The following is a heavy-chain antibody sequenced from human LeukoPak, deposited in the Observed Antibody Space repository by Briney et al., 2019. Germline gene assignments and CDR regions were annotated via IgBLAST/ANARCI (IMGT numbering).Heavy chain of an antibody. CDR3: ARDQMRARIAAAGTPYYYYGMDV. J-gene: IGHJ6*02. CDR1: GFTFSSYA. D-gene: IGHD6-13*01. Sequence: GGSLRLSCAASGFTFSSYAMHWVRQAPGKGLEWVAVISYDGSNKYYADPVKGRFTISRDNSKNTLYLQMNSLRAEDTAVYYCARDQMRARIAAAGTPYYYYGMDVWGQGTTVTVSS. CDR2: ISYDGSNK. V-gene: IGHV3-30*04.